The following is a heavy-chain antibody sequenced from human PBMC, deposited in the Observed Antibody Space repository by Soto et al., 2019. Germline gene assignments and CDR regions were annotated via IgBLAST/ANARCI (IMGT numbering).Heavy chain of an antibody. CDR2: ISYDGSNK. CDR3: ASSSWYRYFDL. Sequence: QVQLVESGGGVVQPGRSLRLSCAASGFTFSSYAMHWVRQAPGKGLEWVAVISYDGSNKYYADSVKGRFTISRDNSKNTLYLQMNSLRAEDTAVYYCASSSWYRYFDLWGRGTLVTVSS. V-gene: IGHV3-30-3*01. CDR1: GFTFSSYA. J-gene: IGHJ2*01. D-gene: IGHD6-13*01.